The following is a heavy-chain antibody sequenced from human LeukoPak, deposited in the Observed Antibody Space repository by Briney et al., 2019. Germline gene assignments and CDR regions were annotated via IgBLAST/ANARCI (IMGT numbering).Heavy chain of an antibody. V-gene: IGHV3-30*02. J-gene: IGHJ4*02. CDR2: IRYDGVNK. CDR3: AKAPGTIFGVVHTIGY. Sequence: GGSLRLSCAASGFTFSSYGVHWVRQAPGKGLEWLAFIRYDGVNKYHADSVKGRFTISRDNSKNTLYLQMNSLRVEDTAIYYCAKAPGTIFGVVHTIGYWGQGTLVTVSS. CDR1: GFTFSSYG. D-gene: IGHD3-3*01.